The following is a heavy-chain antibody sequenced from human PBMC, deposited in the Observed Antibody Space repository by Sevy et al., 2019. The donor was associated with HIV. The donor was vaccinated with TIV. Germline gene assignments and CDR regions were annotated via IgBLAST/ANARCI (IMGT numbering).Heavy chain of an antibody. J-gene: IGHJ3*02. V-gene: IGHV1-69*06. CDR1: GGTFSSYA. D-gene: IGHD3-16*01. CDR3: ARERSDAFDI. Sequence: ASVKVSCKASGGTFSSYAISWVRQALGQGLEWMGGIIPIFGTANYAQKFQGRVTITADKSTSTAYMELSSLRSEDTAVYYCARERSDAFDIWGQGTMVTVSS. CDR2: IIPIFGTA.